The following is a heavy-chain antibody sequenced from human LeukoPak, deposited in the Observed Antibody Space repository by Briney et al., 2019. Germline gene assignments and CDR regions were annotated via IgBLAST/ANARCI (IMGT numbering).Heavy chain of an antibody. V-gene: IGHV3-7*01. J-gene: IGHJ6*04. CDR2: IKQDGSEK. CDR3: AELGITMIGGV. Sequence: PGGSLRLSCPASGFTLSSYWMSWVRQAPGKGLEWVANIKQDGSEKYYVDSVKGRLTISRDNAKKTLYLQMNSLRAEDTAVYYCAELGITMIGGVWGKGNTVTISS. CDR1: GFTLSSYW. D-gene: IGHD3-10*02.